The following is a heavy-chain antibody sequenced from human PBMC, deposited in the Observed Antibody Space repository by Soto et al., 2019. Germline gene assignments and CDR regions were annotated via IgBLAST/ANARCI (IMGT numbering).Heavy chain of an antibody. Sequence: ASVKGSCKASGCTFSSYAISWVRQAPGQGLECMGGIIPIFGTAHYAQNFQGRVTITADESTSTAYMELSSLRSEDTAVYYCAQPLAAAAPSGGQGTLVNVSS. D-gene: IGHD6-25*01. CDR1: GCTFSSYA. J-gene: IGHJ4*02. CDR3: AQPLAAAAPS. V-gene: IGHV1-69*13. CDR2: IIPIFGTA.